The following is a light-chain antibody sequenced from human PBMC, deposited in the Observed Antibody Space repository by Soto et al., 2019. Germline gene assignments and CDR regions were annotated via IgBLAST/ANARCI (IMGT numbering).Light chain of an antibody. Sequence: SDLTRPAYVSRSPGQSITISRTGTSSDVGGYNYVSWYQQYPGRVPKLLIYKVSNRPSGVSNRFSGSKSGNTASLTISGLQAEDEADYFCTSPTPGSLYVFGTGNKVTV. V-gene: IGLV2-14*01. CDR2: KVS. J-gene: IGLJ1*01. CDR1: SSDVGGYNY. CDR3: TSPTPGSLYV.